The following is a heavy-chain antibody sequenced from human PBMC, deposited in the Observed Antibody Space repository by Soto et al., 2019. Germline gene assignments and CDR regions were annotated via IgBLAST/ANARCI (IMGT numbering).Heavy chain of an antibody. D-gene: IGHD1-7*01. V-gene: IGHV5-51*01. Sequence: GESLKISCKGSGYSFTSYWIGWVRQMPGKGLEWMGIIYPGDSDTRYSPSFQGQVTISVDKSISTAYLQWSSLKASDTAMYYCARGTTDYYYYMDVWGKGTTVTVSS. CDR2: IYPGDSDT. CDR1: GYSFTSYW. CDR3: ARGTTDYYYYMDV. J-gene: IGHJ6*03.